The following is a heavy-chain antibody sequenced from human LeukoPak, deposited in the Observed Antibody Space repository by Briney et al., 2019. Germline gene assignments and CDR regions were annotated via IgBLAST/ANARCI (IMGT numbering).Heavy chain of an antibody. V-gene: IGHV3-53*01. CDR3: AREASIAVAGTDHDAFDI. D-gene: IGHD6-19*01. J-gene: IGHJ3*02. Sequence: GGSLRLSCAASGFTVSSNYMSWVRQAPPKGLEWVSVIYSGGSTYYADSVKGRFTISRDNSKNTLYLQMNSLRAEDTAVYYCAREASIAVAGTDHDAFDIWGQGTMVTVSS. CDR2: IYSGGST. CDR1: GFTVSSNY.